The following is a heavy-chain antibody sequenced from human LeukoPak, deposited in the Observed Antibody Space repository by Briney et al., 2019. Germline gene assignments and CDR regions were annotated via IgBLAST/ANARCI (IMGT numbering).Heavy chain of an antibody. CDR2: IYYSGST. V-gene: IGHV4-61*01. CDR1: GGSISSGSYY. CDR3: ARDSGRINYHDSSGYFYI. D-gene: IGHD3-22*01. J-gene: IGHJ4*02. Sequence: SETLSLTCTVSGGSISSGSYYWSWIRQPPGKGLEWIGYIYYSGSTNYNPSLKSRVTMSVDTSKNQFSLRLSSVTAADTAVYYCARDSGRINYHDSSGYFYIWGQGTLVTVSS.